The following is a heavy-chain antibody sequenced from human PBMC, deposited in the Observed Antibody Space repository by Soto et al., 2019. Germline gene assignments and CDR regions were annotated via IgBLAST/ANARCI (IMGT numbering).Heavy chain of an antibody. J-gene: IGHJ4*02. V-gene: IGHV4-59*01. Sequence: SETLSLTCTVSGGSISSYYWSWIRQPPGKGLEWIGYIYYSGSTNYNPSLKGRVTISVDTSKTQFSLNLRSVTAADTAVYYCARDLAAVPRAFDYWGRGTLVTVSS. CDR2: IYYSGST. CDR1: GGSISSYY. D-gene: IGHD6-13*01. CDR3: ARDLAAVPRAFDY.